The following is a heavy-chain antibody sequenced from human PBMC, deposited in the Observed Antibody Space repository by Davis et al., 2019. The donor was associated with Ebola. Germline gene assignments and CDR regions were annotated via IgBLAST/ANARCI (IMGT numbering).Heavy chain of an antibody. CDR2: ISAYNGNT. CDR1: GYAFTTYG. V-gene: IGHV1-18*01. Sequence: AASVKVSCKASGYAFTTYGISWVRQAPGQGLEWMGWISAYNGNTNYAQKLQGRVTMTTDTSTSTAYMELRSLRSDDTAVYYCARGTVTTGYFDYWGQGTLVTVSS. J-gene: IGHJ4*02. D-gene: IGHD4-17*01. CDR3: ARGTVTTGYFDY.